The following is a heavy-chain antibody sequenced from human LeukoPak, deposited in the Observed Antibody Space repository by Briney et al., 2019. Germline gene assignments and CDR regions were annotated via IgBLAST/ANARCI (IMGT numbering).Heavy chain of an antibody. CDR1: GFTFMRFA. J-gene: IGHJ5*02. CDR2: ISGSGGST. D-gene: IGHD5-12*01. Sequence: GGSLRLSCAASGFTFMRFAMSWVRHAPGRGLERVSAISGSGGSTYYADSVKGGFTISRDSSKNTLYLQMNSLRAEDTAVYYCAKGGIVATMLGWFDPWGQGTLATVSS. V-gene: IGHV3-23*01. CDR3: AKGGIVATMLGWFDP.